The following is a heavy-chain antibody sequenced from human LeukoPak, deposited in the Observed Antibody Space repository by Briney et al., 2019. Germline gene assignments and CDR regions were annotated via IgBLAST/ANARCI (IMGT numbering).Heavy chain of an antibody. CDR2: IYYSGST. J-gene: IGHJ4*02. CDR3: ARLAEYYYDSSGYFTYFDY. V-gene: IGHV4-59*08. CDR1: GGSISSYY. Sequence: SETLSLTCTVSGGSISSYYWSWIRQPPGKGLEWIGYIYYSGSTNYNPSLKSRVTISVDTSKNQFSLKLSSVTAADTAVYYCARLAEYYYDSSGYFTYFDYWGQGTLVTVSS. D-gene: IGHD3-22*01.